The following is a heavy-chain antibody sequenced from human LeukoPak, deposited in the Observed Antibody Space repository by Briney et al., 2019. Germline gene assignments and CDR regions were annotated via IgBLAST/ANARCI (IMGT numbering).Heavy chain of an antibody. CDR1: GASISSGDYL. Sequence: SETLSLTCTVSGASISSGDYLWSWIRQPPGKGLEWIGYIYYSGSTNYNPSLKSRVTISVDTSKNQFSLKLGSVTAADTAVYYCARLGWDDAFDIWGQGTMVTVSS. V-gene: IGHV4-61*08. D-gene: IGHD1-26*01. CDR3: ARLGWDDAFDI. CDR2: IYYSGST. J-gene: IGHJ3*02.